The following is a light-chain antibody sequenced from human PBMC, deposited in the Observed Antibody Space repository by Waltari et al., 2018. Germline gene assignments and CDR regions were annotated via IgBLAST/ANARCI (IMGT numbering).Light chain of an antibody. CDR1: SSDVGNYNL. CDR2: DDN. Sequence: QSALTQPASVSGSPGQSITLSCTGTSSDVGNYNLVSWYQQYPGKAPKVMIYDDNRRPSVVSNRFSGSKSGNTASLTISGVQAEDEADYYCCSYAGSYTWVFGGGTKLTVL. V-gene: IGLV2-23*01. CDR3: CSYAGSYTWV. J-gene: IGLJ3*02.